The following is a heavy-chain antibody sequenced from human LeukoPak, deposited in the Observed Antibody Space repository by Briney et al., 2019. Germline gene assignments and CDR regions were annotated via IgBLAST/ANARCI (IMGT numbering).Heavy chain of an antibody. J-gene: IGHJ4*02. CDR3: ARERRAWGEDF. Sequence: VSVKVSCKASGYTFTGYYIHWVRQAPGQGLEWVGLINPNGGSTGYAQRFQGRVTVTTDTSTSTVYMELNSLGSEDTAVYYCARERRAWGEDFWGQGTLVTVSS. V-gene: IGHV1-46*01. CDR1: GYTFTGYY. D-gene: IGHD3-16*01. CDR2: INPNGGST.